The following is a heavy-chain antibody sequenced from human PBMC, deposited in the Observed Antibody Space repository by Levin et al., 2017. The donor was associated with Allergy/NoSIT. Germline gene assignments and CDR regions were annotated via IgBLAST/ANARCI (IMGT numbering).Heavy chain of an antibody. CDR3: ARVAGRDYYYGMDV. CDR1: GFTFSSYS. J-gene: IGHJ6*02. Sequence: GGSLRLSCAASGFTFSSYSMNWVRQAPGKGLEWVSYISSSSSTIYYADSVKGRFTISRDNAKNSLYLQMNSLRDEDTAVYYCARVAGRDYYYGMDVWGQGTTVTVSS. CDR2: ISSSSSTI. V-gene: IGHV3-48*02. D-gene: IGHD6-25*01.